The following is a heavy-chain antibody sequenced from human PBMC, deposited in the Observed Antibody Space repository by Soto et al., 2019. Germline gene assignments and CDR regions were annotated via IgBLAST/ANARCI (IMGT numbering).Heavy chain of an antibody. CDR2: ISGRGGST. D-gene: IGHD5-12*01. J-gene: IGHJ4*02. CDR3: AKRFYREEDGYNFFDS. V-gene: IGHV3-23*01. CDR1: GFTFSNCA. Sequence: VSLRLSCSASGFTFSNCAMSWVRQAPGKGLEWVSTISGRGGSTYYADSVKGRLTISRDNSKNTLFLQMNSLRAEDTAVYYCAKRFYREEDGYNFFDSWGQGTLVTVSS.